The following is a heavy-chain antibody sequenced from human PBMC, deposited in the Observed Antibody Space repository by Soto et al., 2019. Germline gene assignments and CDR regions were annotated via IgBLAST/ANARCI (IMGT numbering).Heavy chain of an antibody. CDR3: ARDRGSGSYSWYNGWFDP. CDR2: ISGSGGST. Sequence: EVQLLESGGGLVQPGGSLRLSCVASGFTFSSYAMTWVRQAPGKGLEWVSAISGSGGSTYYADSVKGRFTISRDNSKDTLYLKMNSLRAEDTAVYYCARDRGSGSYSWYNGWFDPWGQGTQVTVS. D-gene: IGHD6-13*01. CDR1: GFTFSSYA. V-gene: IGHV3-23*01. J-gene: IGHJ5*02.